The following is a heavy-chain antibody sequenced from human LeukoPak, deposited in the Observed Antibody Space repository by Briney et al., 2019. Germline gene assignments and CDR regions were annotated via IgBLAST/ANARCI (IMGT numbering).Heavy chain of an antibody. Sequence: PSETLSLTCTVSGGSINNYYWSWIRQPPGKGLEWIGHIYYSGSTNYNPSLKSRVTISVDTSKNQFSLKLSSVTAADTAVYYCARGRAYYDSTGYWYWGQGTLVTVSS. V-gene: IGHV4-59*01. D-gene: IGHD3-22*01. CDR3: ARGRAYYDSTGYWY. CDR1: GGSINNYY. CDR2: IYYSGST. J-gene: IGHJ4*02.